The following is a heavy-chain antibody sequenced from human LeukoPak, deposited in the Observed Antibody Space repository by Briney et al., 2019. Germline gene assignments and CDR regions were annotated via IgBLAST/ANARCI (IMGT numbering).Heavy chain of an antibody. CDR3: ARETRIAVAGPYFDY. CDR2: ISSSSSYI. D-gene: IGHD6-19*01. Sequence: PGGSLRLSCAASGFTFSSCSMNWVRQAPGKGLEWVSSISSSSSYIYYADSVKGRFTISRDNAKNSLYLQMNSLRAEDTAVYYCARETRIAVAGPYFDYWGQGTLVTVSS. V-gene: IGHV3-21*01. J-gene: IGHJ4*02. CDR1: GFTFSSCS.